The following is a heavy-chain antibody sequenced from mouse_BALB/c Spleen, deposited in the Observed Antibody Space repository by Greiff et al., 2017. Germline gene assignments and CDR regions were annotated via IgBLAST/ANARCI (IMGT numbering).Heavy chain of an antibody. CDR1: GYTFTSYW. J-gene: IGHJ2*01. Sequence: VQLKESGAELARPGASVKLSCKASGYTFTSYWMQWVKQRPGQGLEWIGAIYPGDGDTRYTQKFKGKATLTADKSSSTAYMQLSSLASEDSAVYYCARFGGPYYFDYWGQGTTLTVSS. CDR3: ARFGGPYYFDY. V-gene: IGHV1-87*01. CDR2: IYPGDGDT. D-gene: IGHD1-1*02.